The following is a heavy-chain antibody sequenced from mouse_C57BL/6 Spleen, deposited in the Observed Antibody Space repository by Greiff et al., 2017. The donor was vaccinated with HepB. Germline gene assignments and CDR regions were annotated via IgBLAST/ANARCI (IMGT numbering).Heavy chain of an antibody. J-gene: IGHJ1*03. Sequence: VQLQQSGAELVRPGSSVKLSCKASGYTFTSYWMHWVKQRPIQGLEWIGNIDPSDSETHYNQKFKDKATLTVDKSSSTAYMQLSSLTSEDSAVYYCASAYGNYGFDVWGTGTTVTVSS. CDR2: IDPSDSET. CDR1: GYTFTSYW. CDR3: ASAYGNYGFDV. D-gene: IGHD2-1*01. V-gene: IGHV1-52*01.